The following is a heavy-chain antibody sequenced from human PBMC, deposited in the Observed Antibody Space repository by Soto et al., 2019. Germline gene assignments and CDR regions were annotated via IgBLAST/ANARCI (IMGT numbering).Heavy chain of an antibody. Sequence: QVQLVESGGGVVQPGRSLRLSCAASGFTFSSYGMHWVRQAPGKGLEWVAVISYDGSNKDYADSVKGRFTISRDNSKNTLYLQMNSLRAEDTAVYYCAKSGTGTYYYYGMDVWGQGTTVTVSS. CDR1: GFTFSSYG. V-gene: IGHV3-30*18. CDR2: ISYDGSNK. D-gene: IGHD1-1*01. CDR3: AKSGTGTYYYYGMDV. J-gene: IGHJ6*02.